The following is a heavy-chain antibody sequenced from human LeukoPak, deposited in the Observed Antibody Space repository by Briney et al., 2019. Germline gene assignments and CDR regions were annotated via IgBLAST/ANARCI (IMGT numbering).Heavy chain of an antibody. CDR1: GFTFSSYD. J-gene: IGHJ4*02. D-gene: IGHD3-10*01. CDR2: IGTAGDT. CDR3: ARDPDYYGLGGTFDY. Sequence: GGSLRLSCAASGFTFSSYDMHWVRQATGKGLEWVSAIGTAGDTYYPGSVKGRFTISRENAKNSLYLQMNSLRAEDTAVYYCARDPDYYGLGGTFDYWGQGTLVTVSS. V-gene: IGHV3-13*01.